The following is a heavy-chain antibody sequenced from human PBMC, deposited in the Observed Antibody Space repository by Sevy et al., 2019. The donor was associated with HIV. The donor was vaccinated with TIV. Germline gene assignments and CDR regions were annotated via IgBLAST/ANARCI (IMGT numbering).Heavy chain of an antibody. Sequence: VSVKVSCKVSGYTLAKFSIHWVRQAPGKGLEWMTSFDPEDGDPEGGKTIYAQPFLGRFTMTEDTSTDTAYMELSSLRSDDTAVYYSATTKDYYESSGYPFDYWGQGTLVTVSS. CDR1: GYTLAKFS. CDR3: ATTKDYYESSGYPFDY. CDR2: FDPEDGDPEGGKT. V-gene: IGHV1-24*01. J-gene: IGHJ4*02. D-gene: IGHD3-22*01.